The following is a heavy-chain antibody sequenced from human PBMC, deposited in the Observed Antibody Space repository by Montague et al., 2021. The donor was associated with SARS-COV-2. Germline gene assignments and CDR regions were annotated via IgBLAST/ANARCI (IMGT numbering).Heavy chain of an antibody. CDR3: ARQDAWAYCGDECYRGWFDS. D-gene: IGHD2-21*01. Sequence: SETLSLTCTVSFDSISTYYWSWIRQPPGKGLEWIGFILYNGSTKYNPSLKRRVSISLDTSKNQFSLKLSSVTAADTAVYYCARQDAWAYCGDECYRGWFDSWGQGTLVTVSS. CDR2: ILYNGST. J-gene: IGHJ5*01. CDR1: FDSISTYY. V-gene: IGHV4-59*01.